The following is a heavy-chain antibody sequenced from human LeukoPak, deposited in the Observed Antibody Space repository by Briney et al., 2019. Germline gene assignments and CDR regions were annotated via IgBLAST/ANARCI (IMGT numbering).Heavy chain of an antibody. J-gene: IGHJ4*02. V-gene: IGHV3-23*01. Sequence: GGSLRLSCAAPGFTFSNYAMTWVRQAPGKGLEWVSCINGEGGTTYYAGSVKGRFTISRDHSKNTLYLQMDSLRADDTAVYYCAKYPGDRYNWNYDFWGQGTLVTVSS. CDR1: GFTFSNYA. CDR2: INGEGGTT. D-gene: IGHD1-7*01. CDR3: AKYPGDRYNWNYDF.